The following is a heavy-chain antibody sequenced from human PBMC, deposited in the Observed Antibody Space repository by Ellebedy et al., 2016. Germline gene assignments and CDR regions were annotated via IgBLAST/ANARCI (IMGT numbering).Heavy chain of an antibody. J-gene: IGHJ4*02. D-gene: IGHD6-19*01. CDR2: IWSDGSNT. Sequence: GESLKISXAASGFSFSSHGMHWVRQAPGKGLEWVASIWSDGSNTYYPDSVKGRFTISRDNSKNLLYLQMNSLRADDTAVYYCAREVSTGWYYFDNWGQGTLGTVSS. CDR1: GFSFSSHG. CDR3: AREVSTGWYYFDN. V-gene: IGHV3-33*01.